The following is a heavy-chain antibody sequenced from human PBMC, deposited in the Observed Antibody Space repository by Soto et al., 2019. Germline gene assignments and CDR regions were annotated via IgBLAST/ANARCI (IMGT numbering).Heavy chain of an antibody. D-gene: IGHD6-6*01. CDR2: IYYSGST. J-gene: IGHJ5*02. Sequence: SETLSLTCTVSGGSISSGGYYWSWIRQHPGKGLEWIGYIYYSGSTYYNPSLKSRVTISVDTSKNQFSLKLSSVTAADTAVYYWARSIAARRWFDPWGQGTLVTVSS. CDR3: ARSIAARRWFDP. CDR1: GGSISSGGYY. V-gene: IGHV4-31*03.